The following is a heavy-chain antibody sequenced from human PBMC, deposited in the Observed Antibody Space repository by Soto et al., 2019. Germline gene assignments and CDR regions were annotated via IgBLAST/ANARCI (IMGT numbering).Heavy chain of an antibody. J-gene: IGHJ1*01. CDR3: AKDLTVTPGGYFQH. CDR2: ISGSGGST. V-gene: IGHV3-23*01. CDR1: GFIFSSYA. Sequence: EVQLLESGGGLVQPGGSLRLSCAASGFIFSSYAMSWVRQAPGKGLEWVSAISGSGGSTYYADSVKGRFTISRDNSKNTLYLQTNSLRAEDTAVYYCAKDLTVTPGGYFQHWGQGTLVTVSS. D-gene: IGHD4-17*01.